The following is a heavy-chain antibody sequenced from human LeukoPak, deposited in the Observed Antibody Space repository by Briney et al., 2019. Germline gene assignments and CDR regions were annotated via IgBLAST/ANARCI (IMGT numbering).Heavy chain of an antibody. D-gene: IGHD5-24*01. CDR1: GGSISSSSYY. Sequence: KPSETLSLTCTVSGGSISSSSYYWGWIRQPPGKGLEWIGSIYYSGSTYYNPSLKSRVTISVDTSKNQFSLKLSSVTAADTAVYYCASRDGYNISAFDIWGQGTMVTVSS. V-gene: IGHV4-39*01. J-gene: IGHJ3*02. CDR3: ASRDGYNISAFDI. CDR2: IYYSGST.